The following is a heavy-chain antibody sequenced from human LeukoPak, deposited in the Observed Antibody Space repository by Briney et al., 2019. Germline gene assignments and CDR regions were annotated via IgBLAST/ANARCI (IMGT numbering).Heavy chain of an antibody. CDR1: GFTFSSYA. D-gene: IGHD6-19*01. Sequence: PGRSLRLSCAASGFTFSSYAMHWVRQAPGKGLEWVAVISYDGSNKYYADSVKGRFTISRDNSKNTLYLQMNSLRAEDTAVYYCARDLSSSSGWFLYYFDYWGQGTLVTVSS. V-gene: IGHV3-30-3*01. J-gene: IGHJ4*02. CDR2: ISYDGSNK. CDR3: ARDLSSSSGWFLYYFDY.